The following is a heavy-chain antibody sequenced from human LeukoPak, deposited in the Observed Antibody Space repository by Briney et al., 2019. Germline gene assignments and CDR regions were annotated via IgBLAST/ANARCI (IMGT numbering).Heavy chain of an antibody. J-gene: IGHJ3*02. V-gene: IGHV3-21*06. Sequence: GGSLRLSCAVSGFTFSAYSMNWVRQAPGKGLEWLSSISSSSRYINYADSVKGRTTISRDNAKNSVFLQMNSLRAEDTAVYYCAKVLIADSYYDSTGAHDGFDMWGQGTMVTVSS. CDR1: GFTFSAYS. D-gene: IGHD3-22*01. CDR2: ISSSSRYI. CDR3: AKVLIADSYYDSTGAHDGFDM.